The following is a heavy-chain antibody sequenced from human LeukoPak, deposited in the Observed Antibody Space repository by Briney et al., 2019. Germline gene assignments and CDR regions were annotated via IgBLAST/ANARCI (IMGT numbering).Heavy chain of an antibody. CDR2: IGWNSGSI. CDR1: GFIFNDYA. Sequence: PGGSLRLSCAASGFIFNDYAMHWVRQAPGKGLEWVSGIGWNSGSIGYADSMKGRFTISRDNAKNSLYLQMNSLRAEDTALYYCTKDEIVDGYSSGWHFYYMDVWGKGTTVTVSS. J-gene: IGHJ6*03. D-gene: IGHD6-19*01. CDR3: TKDEIVDGYSSGWHFYYMDV. V-gene: IGHV3-9*01.